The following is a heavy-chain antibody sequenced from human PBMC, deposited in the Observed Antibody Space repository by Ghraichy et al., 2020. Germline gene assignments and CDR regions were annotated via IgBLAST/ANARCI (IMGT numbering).Heavy chain of an antibody. D-gene: IGHD2-8*02. Sequence: ASVKVSCKASGYTFSDYYLHWVRQAPGQGLEWMGWINPISGGTKYAQSFEDRVNMTADTSISTAYMELSRLKSDDTAVYYCVRENCIGGFCYSQGPGWFDPWGQGTLVTVSS. CDR1: GYTFSDYY. CDR3: VRENCIGGFCYSQGPGWFDP. CDR2: INPISGGT. J-gene: IGHJ5*02. V-gene: IGHV1-2*02.